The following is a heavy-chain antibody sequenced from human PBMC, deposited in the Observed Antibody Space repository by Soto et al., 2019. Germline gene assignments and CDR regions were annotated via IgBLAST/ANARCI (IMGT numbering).Heavy chain of an antibody. J-gene: IGHJ4*02. Sequence: EVQLVESGGGLVKPGGSLRLSCAASGFTFSSYSMNWVRQAPGKGLEWVSSISSSRRYIYYADSVKGRFTISRDNAKNSLYLQMNGLRAEDTAVYYCARDKFEYQLRCFDYWGQGTLVTVSS. CDR2: ISSSRRYI. V-gene: IGHV3-21*01. CDR1: GFTFSSYS. D-gene: IGHD2-2*01. CDR3: ARDKFEYQLRCFDY.